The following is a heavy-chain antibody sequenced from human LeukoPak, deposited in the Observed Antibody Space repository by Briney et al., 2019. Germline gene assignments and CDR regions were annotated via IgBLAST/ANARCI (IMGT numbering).Heavy chain of an antibody. Sequence: ASVKVSCKASGYTFTGYYMHWVRQAPGQGLEWMGWINPNSGGTNYAQKFQGRVTMTRDTSISTAYMELSRLRSDDTAVYYCASSRGYYYYYGMDAWGQGTTVTVSS. J-gene: IGHJ6*02. CDR1: GYTFTGYY. CDR2: INPNSGGT. V-gene: IGHV1-2*02. CDR3: ASSRGYYYYYGMDA.